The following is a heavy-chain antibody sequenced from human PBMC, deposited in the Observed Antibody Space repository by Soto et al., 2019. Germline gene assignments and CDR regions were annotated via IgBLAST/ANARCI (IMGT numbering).Heavy chain of an antibody. V-gene: IGHV4-30-4*01. CDR3: ARVGATSKYLFDP. Sequence: PSETLSLTCTVSGGSISSGDYYWSWIRQPPGKGLEWIGYIYYSGSTYYNPSLKSRVTISVDTSKNQFSLKLSSVTAADTAVYYCARVGATSKYLFDPWGQGTLVTVSS. D-gene: IGHD1-26*01. J-gene: IGHJ5*01. CDR2: IYYSGST. CDR1: GGSISSGDYY.